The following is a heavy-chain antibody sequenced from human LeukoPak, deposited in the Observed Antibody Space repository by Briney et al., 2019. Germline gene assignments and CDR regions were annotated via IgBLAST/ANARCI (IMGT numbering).Heavy chain of an antibody. CDR2: IYYSGST. V-gene: IGHV4-39*07. D-gene: IGHD3-22*01. J-gene: IGHJ3*01. CDR1: GGSISSSSYY. CDR3: ARELRYDNSDSGAF. Sequence: PSETLSLTCIVSGGSISSSSYYWGWIRQPPGKGLEWIGSIYYSGSTYYNPSLKSRVTISVDTSKNQFSLKLSSVTAADTAVYYCARELRYDNSDSGAFWGQGTVVTVSS.